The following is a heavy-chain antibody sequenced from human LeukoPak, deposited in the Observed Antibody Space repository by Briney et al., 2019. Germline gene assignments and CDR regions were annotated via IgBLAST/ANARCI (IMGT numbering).Heavy chain of an antibody. CDR2: IIPIFGTA. Sequence: ASVKVSCKASGGTFASYAISWVPQAPGQGLEWMGGIIPIFGTANYAKKLQGRVTITADESTSTAYMELSSLRSEDTAVYYCARDLTTVTTFRHYFDYWGQGTLVTVSS. CDR1: GGTFASYA. D-gene: IGHD4-11*01. J-gene: IGHJ4*02. V-gene: IGHV1-69*13. CDR3: ARDLTTVTTFRHYFDY.